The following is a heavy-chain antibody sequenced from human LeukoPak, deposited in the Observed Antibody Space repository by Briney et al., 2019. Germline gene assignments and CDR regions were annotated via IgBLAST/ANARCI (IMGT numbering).Heavy chain of an antibody. CDR2: IYYSGST. D-gene: IGHD2-15*01. Sequence: SETLSLTCTVSGGSISSSSYYWGWIRQPPGKGLEWIGSIYYSGSTYYNPSLKSRVTISVDTSKNKFSLKLSSVPPAETVVYYYAGNGGGGFDYWAQGTL. CDR3: AGNGGGGFDY. V-gene: IGHV4-39*01. CDR1: GGSISSSSYY. J-gene: IGHJ4*02.